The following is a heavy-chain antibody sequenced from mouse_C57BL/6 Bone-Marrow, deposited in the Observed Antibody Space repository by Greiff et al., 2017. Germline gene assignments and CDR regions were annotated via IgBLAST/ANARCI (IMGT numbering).Heavy chain of an antibody. Sequence: VQLQQPGAELVKPGASVKLSCKASGYTFTSYWMQWVKQRPGQGLEWIGEIDPSDSYTNYNQKFKGKATLTVDTYSSTAYMQLSSLTSEDSAVYYCARDSTVVFDYWGQGTTLTVSS. CDR1: GYTFTSYW. V-gene: IGHV1-50*01. CDR3: ARDSTVVFDY. J-gene: IGHJ2*01. D-gene: IGHD1-1*01. CDR2: IDPSDSYT.